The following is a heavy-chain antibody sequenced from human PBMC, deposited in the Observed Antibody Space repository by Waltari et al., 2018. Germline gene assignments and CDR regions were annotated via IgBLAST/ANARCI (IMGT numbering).Heavy chain of an antibody. J-gene: IGHJ4*02. CDR1: GYPFTNFY. CDR3: ARDHNWGPDY. V-gene: IGHV1-2*02. Sequence: QVQLVQSGAELKNPGASVRVSCKTSGYPFTNFYFHWVRQATGQGLEWMGWIHPGGGDTNYAQKFQGRVTLTRDTSIDTAYLELNGLTSDDTAIYYCARDHNWGPDYWGQGTLVTVSS. CDR2: IHPGGGDT. D-gene: IGHD7-27*01.